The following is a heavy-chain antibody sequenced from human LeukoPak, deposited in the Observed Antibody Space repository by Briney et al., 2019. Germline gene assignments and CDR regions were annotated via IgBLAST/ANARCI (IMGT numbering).Heavy chain of an antibody. J-gene: IGHJ3*02. Sequence: SQTLSLTCTVSGGSISSGDYFWSWIRQHPGKGLEWIGYIYYSGSTYYNPSLKSRVTISVDTSKNQFSLKLSSVTAADTAVYYCARDSDTAMVDDAFDIWGQGTMVTVSS. CDR2: IYYSGST. CDR3: ARDSDTAMVDDAFDI. CDR1: GGSISSGDYF. D-gene: IGHD5-18*01. V-gene: IGHV4-31*03.